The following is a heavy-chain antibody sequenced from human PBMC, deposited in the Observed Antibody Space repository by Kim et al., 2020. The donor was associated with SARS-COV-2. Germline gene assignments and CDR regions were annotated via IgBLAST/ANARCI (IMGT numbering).Heavy chain of an antibody. CDR1: RFTFSSYG. CDR3: ARDEFRTIRGVIGY. D-gene: IGHD3-10*01. Sequence: GGSLRLSCVVSRFTFSSYGMHWVRLAPGKGLEWVAVISYDGNDKYYVDSVKGRFTISRDNSKNTLYLQMNSLRAEDTAVYYCARDEFRTIRGVIGYWGQGTLVTVSS. J-gene: IGHJ4*02. V-gene: IGHV3-30*03. CDR2: ISYDGNDK.